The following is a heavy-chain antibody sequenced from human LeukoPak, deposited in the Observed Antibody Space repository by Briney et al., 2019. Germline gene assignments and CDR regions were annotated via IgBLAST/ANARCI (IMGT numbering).Heavy chain of an antibody. CDR3: ARASRISPYSSSWYFVY. CDR1: GGSISSGDYY. CDR2: IYYSGSP. V-gene: IGHV4-30-4*01. J-gene: IGHJ4*02. D-gene: IGHD6-13*01. Sequence: SQTLSLTCTVSGGSISSGDYYWSWIRQPPGKGLEWIGYIYYSGSPYSNPSLKSRLTISVDTSKNQFSLKLSSVTAADTAVYYCARASRISPYSSSWYFVYWGQGTLVTVSS.